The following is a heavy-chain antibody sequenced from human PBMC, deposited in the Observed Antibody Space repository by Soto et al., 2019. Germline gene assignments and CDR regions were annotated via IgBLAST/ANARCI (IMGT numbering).Heavy chain of an antibody. CDR3: TTQSGRGESVEMATIFYYYGTDV. CDR2: IKSKTDGGTT. D-gene: IGHD5-12*01. Sequence: GSLRLSCAASGFTFSNAWMSWVRQAPGKGLEWVGRIKSKTDGGTTDYAAPVKGRFTISRDDSKNTLYLQMNSLKTEDTAVYYCTTQSGRGESVEMATIFYYYGTDVWGQGTTVTAP. J-gene: IGHJ6*02. V-gene: IGHV3-15*01. CDR1: GFTFSNAW.